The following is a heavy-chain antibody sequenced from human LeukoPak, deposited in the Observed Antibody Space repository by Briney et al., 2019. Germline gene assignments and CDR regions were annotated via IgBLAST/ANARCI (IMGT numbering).Heavy chain of an antibody. D-gene: IGHD1-26*01. CDR2: IVLGSGNT. CDR3: AKELRIVGATEGFDS. J-gene: IGHJ4*02. V-gene: IGHV1-58*02. CDR1: GFTFHTSA. Sequence: SVKVSCKASGFTFHTSAMQWVRQARGQRLEWIGWIVLGSGNTVYSHKFHDRVIITRDMSTSTVYMELDSLGSEDTAVYYCAKELRIVGATEGFDSWGQGTLVTVSS.